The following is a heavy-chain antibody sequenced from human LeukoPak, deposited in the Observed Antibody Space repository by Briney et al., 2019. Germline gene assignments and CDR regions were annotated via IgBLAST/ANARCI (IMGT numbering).Heavy chain of an antibody. V-gene: IGHV3-48*01. CDR1: GFTFSTFS. D-gene: IGHD1-26*01. Sequence: PGGSLRLSCAASGFTFSTFSINWVRQAPGKGLEWVSYISSSSRTIYYADSVKGRFTTSRDNAKNSLYLQMNSLRAEDTAVYYCAKDNSGSYHLDYWGQGTLVTVSS. CDR3: AKDNSGSYHLDY. J-gene: IGHJ4*02. CDR2: ISSSSRTI.